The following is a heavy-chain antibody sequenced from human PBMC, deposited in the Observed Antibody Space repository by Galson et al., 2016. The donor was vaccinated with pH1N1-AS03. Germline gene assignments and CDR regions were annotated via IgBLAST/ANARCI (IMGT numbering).Heavy chain of an antibody. V-gene: IGHV4-59*11. Sequence: ETLSLTCTVSGGSIRSHYWHWIRQPPGKALEWIGYIYNGGSTNYNPSLKSRVSMSIVTSTKKFSLRLTSVTAADTAVYYCARVGGLSYPHPRWDVDVWGKGTTVIVSS. J-gene: IGHJ6*04. CDR2: IYNGGST. CDR3: ARVGGLSYPHPRWDVDV. CDR1: GGSIRSHY. D-gene: IGHD1-26*01.